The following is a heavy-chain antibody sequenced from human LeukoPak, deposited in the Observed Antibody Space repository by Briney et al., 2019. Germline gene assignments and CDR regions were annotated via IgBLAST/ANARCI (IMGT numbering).Heavy chain of an antibody. CDR3: ARGGSGSSYYYGMDV. CDR1: GFTFSSYS. J-gene: IGHJ6*02. Sequence: PGGSLRLSCAASGFTFSSYSMNWVRQAPGKGLEWVSYISSSSSTIYYADSVKGRFTISRDNAKNSLYLQMNSLRAEDTAVYYCARGGSGSSYYYGMDVRGQGTTVTVSS. CDR2: ISSSSSTI. V-gene: IGHV3-48*01. D-gene: IGHD3-10*01.